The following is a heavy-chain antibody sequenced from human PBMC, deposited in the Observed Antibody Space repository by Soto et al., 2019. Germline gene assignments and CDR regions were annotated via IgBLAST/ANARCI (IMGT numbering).Heavy chain of an antibody. CDR2: IYYSGST. D-gene: IGHD6-13*01. J-gene: IGHJ4*02. CDR3: ARVGAAAGNHYFDY. V-gene: IGHV4-59*01. CDR1: GGSISSYY. Sequence: PSETLSLTCTVSGGSISSYYWSWIRQPPGKGLEWIGYIYYSGSTNYNPSLKSRVTISVDTSKNQFSLKLSSVTAADTAVYYCARVGAAAGNHYFDYWGQGTLVTVSS.